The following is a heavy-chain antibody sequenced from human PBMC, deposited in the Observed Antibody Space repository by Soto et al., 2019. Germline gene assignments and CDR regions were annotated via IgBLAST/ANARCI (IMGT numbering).Heavy chain of an antibody. J-gene: IGHJ4*02. D-gene: IGHD6-6*01. CDR2: IWYDGSNK. CDR3: ARGGIAARAGFDY. Sequence: GGSLRLSCAASGFTFSSYGMHWVRQAPGKGLEWVAVIWYDGSNKYYADSVKGRFTISRDNSKNTLYLQMNSLRAEDTAVYYCARGGIAARAGFDYWGQGTLVTVSS. CDR1: GFTFSSYG. V-gene: IGHV3-33*01.